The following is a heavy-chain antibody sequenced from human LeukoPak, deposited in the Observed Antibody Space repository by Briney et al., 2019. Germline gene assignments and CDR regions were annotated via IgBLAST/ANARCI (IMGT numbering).Heavy chain of an antibody. CDR2: IKTETDGETT. V-gene: IGHV3-15*01. CDR3: TTQALLYYGLDV. CDR1: GFTFRSAW. D-gene: IGHD2-15*01. J-gene: IGHJ6*04. Sequence: KPGRSLRLSCAASGFTFRSAWMSWVRQAPGKGLEWVGRIKTETDGETTDFAAPVKGRFTISRDDSSNTLYLQMSSLKTEDTAVYFCTTQALLYYGLDVWGKGTTVTVSS.